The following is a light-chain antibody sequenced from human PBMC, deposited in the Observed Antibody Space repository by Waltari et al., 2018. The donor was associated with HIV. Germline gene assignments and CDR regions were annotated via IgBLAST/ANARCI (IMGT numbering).Light chain of an antibody. CDR3: AAWDYSLNIWV. Sequence: QSVLTQPPSASGAPGQRVTISCSGSSSNIGTNTVNWYQQFPGMAPKVVIYSNDQWPSGVPDRFSGSKSGTSASLAISGLQSEDEADYFCAAWDYSLNIWVFGGGAKLTVL. V-gene: IGLV1-44*01. J-gene: IGLJ3*02. CDR1: SSNIGTNT. CDR2: SND.